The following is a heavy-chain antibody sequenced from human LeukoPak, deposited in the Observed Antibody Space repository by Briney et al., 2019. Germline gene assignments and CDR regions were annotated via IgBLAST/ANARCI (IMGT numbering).Heavy chain of an antibody. Sequence: GGSLRLSCAASGFTFSSYGMHWVRQAPGKGLEWVAVISYDGSNKYYADSVKGRFTISRDNSKNTLYLQMNSLRAEDRAVYYCAKVAPRYSNYPFDYWGQGTLVTVSS. D-gene: IGHD4-11*01. CDR2: ISYDGSNK. CDR3: AKVAPRYSNYPFDY. V-gene: IGHV3-30*18. CDR1: GFTFSSYG. J-gene: IGHJ4*02.